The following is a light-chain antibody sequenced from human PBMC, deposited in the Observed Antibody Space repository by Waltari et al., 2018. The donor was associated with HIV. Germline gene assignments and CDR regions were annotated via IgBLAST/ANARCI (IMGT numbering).Light chain of an antibody. V-gene: IGKV1-16*01. CDR3: QQYNNYPHT. Sequence: DIQMTQSPSSLSVSVGERVTITCRASQGVTTSLAWFQQTPGKAPKSLIYGASSLQSGVPSRFSGAGSGTDFTLTITSLQPEDVATYYCQQYNNYPHTFGRGTKVEIK. J-gene: IGKJ2*01. CDR1: QGVTTS. CDR2: GAS.